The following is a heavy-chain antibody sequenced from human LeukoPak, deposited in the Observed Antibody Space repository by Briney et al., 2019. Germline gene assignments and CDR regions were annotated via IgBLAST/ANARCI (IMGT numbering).Heavy chain of an antibody. D-gene: IGHD2-15*01. CDR1: GGSISPYF. J-gene: IGHJ4*02. Sequence: SDTLSLTCAISGGSISPYFWSWIRQPPGKGLEWIGYISYAGNTKYNPSLKSRLTLSLDTPNKLFSLKLISVTAADTAVYYCARHQSGGTFPLEYWGQGVLITVS. V-gene: IGHV4-59*08. CDR2: ISYAGNT. CDR3: ARHQSGGTFPLEY.